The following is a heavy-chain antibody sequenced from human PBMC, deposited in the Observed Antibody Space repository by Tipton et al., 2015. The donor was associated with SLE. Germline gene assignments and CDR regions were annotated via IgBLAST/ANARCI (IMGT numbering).Heavy chain of an antibody. CDR2: VWFDGTNT. CDR1: GFAFSSYG. Sequence: SGFAFSSYGMHWVRQAPGKGLEWVAIVWFDGTNTYYSDSVEGRFTISRDNSKSTVYLQMNSLRAEDTAMYYCAKSYSSSWHSYGIDVWGQGTTVTVSS. V-gene: IGHV3-33*06. D-gene: IGHD6-13*01. CDR3: AKSYSSSWHSYGIDV. J-gene: IGHJ6*02.